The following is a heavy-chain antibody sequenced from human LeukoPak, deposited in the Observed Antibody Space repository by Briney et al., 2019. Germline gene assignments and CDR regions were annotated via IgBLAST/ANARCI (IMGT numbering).Heavy chain of an antibody. CDR3: AKEKGAWGGSTAFDI. CDR2: IRYDGSNK. J-gene: IGHJ3*02. D-gene: IGHD1-26*01. V-gene: IGHV3-30*02. Sequence: PGGSLRLSCAASGFTFSTYGMHWVRQAPGQGLEWVAFIRYDGSNKYYADSVKGRFTISRDNSKNTLYLQMNSLRVEDTAVYSCAKEKGAWGGSTAFDIWGQGTMVTVSS. CDR1: GFTFSTYG.